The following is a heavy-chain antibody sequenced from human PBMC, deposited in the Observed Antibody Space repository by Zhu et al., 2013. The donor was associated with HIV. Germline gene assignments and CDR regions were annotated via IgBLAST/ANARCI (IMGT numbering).Heavy chain of an antibody. CDR3: ARDYSNYVPF. V-gene: IGHV1-8*03. CDR2: TTPNSDNT. Sequence: QVQLVQSGAEVKKPGASVKVSCTASGYTFTTYDIHWVRQATGQGLEWMGWTTPNSDNTGYAQKFQGRVTITWNTSISTAYMELSSLRSEDTAVYYCARDYSNYVPFWGQGTLVTVSS. J-gene: IGHJ4*02. D-gene: IGHD4-4*01. CDR1: GYTFTTYD.